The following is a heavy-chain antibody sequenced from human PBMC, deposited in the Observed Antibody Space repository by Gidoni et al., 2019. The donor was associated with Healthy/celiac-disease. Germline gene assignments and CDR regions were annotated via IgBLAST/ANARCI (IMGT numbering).Heavy chain of an antibody. D-gene: IGHD3-10*01. J-gene: IGHJ4*02. Sequence: QLQLLESGGCVVQPVRSLRLSCAVSGFTFSSYGMHWVRQAPGKGLEWVAVIWYDGSNKYYADAVKGRFTISRDNYKNTLYLQMNSLRAEDTAVYYCAREVRDGSGSYLDYWGQGTLVTVSS. CDR2: IWYDGSNK. CDR1: GFTFSSYG. V-gene: IGHV3-33*01. CDR3: AREVRDGSGSYLDY.